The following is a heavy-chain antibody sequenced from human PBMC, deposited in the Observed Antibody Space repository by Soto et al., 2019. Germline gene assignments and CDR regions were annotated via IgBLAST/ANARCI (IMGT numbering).Heavy chain of an antibody. CDR2: LLHDSSDE. J-gene: IGHJ6*02. D-gene: IGHD4-17*01. Sequence: AGGSLRLSCAASGFSFSTSAMHWVRQAPGKGLEWVSFLLHDSSDEYYADSVKGRFTMSRDNSKNTLYLQMNRLRAEDTAVYYCAKDFTPWFGDYFYYYYGMDVWGQGTTVTVSS. CDR1: GFSFSTSA. CDR3: AKDFTPWFGDYFYYYYGMDV. V-gene: IGHV3-33*03.